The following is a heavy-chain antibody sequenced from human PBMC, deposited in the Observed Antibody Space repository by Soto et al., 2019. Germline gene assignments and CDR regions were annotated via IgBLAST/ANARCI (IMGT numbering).Heavy chain of an antibody. CDR1: GYTFTSYG. Sequence: ASVKVSCKASGYTFTSYGMSWVRQAPGRGLEWMGWISAYNGNTNYAQKLQGRVTMTTDTSTSTAYMELRSLRSDDTAVYYCASKLIYYYDSSCYYVPRGYYYGMDVWGQGTTVTVSS. J-gene: IGHJ6*02. V-gene: IGHV1-18*01. CDR2: ISAYNGNT. CDR3: ASKLIYYYDSSCYYVPRGYYYGMDV. D-gene: IGHD3-22*01.